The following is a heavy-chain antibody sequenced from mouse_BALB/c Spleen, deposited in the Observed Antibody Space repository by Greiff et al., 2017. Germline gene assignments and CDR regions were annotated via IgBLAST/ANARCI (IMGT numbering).Heavy chain of an antibody. CDR2: INPGSGGT. CDR1: GYAFTNYL. Sequence: QVQLQQSGAELVRPGTSVKVSCKASGYAFTNYLIEWVKQRPGQGLEWIGVINPGSGGTNYNEKFKGKATLTADKSSSTAYMQLSSLTSDDSAVYFCARGGNYGFYAMDYWGQGTSVTVSS. V-gene: IGHV1-54*01. CDR3: ARGGNYGFYAMDY. J-gene: IGHJ4*01. D-gene: IGHD2-1*01.